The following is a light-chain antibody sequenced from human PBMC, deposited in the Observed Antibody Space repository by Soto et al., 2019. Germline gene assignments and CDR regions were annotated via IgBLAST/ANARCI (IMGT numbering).Light chain of an antibody. CDR3: SSYSGTNNMI. V-gene: IGLV2-8*01. CDR1: SNDVGGYNY. CDR2: EVS. J-gene: IGLJ7*01. Sequence: QSVLTQPPSASGSPGQSVTIFCTGTSNDVGGYNYVSWYQQLPGKAPKLMIYEVSKRPSGVPDRFSGSKSGNTASLTVSGLQAEDESDYFFSSYSGTNNMIFGGGTQLTVL.